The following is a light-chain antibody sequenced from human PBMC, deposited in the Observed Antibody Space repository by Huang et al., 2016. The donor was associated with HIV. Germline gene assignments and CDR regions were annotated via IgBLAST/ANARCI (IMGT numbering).Light chain of an antibody. CDR3: HQSSSLPET. V-gene: IGKV6-21*01. CDR1: QKIGSS. CDR2: YAS. Sequence: EIVLTQSPDCQSVTPKVKVTITCRASQKIGSSLNWYQQQPDQSPKLLIKYASQSFSGVPSRFSGSGSGTDFTLIINSLEAEDAATYYCHQSSSLPETFGQGTKLEIK. J-gene: IGKJ2*01.